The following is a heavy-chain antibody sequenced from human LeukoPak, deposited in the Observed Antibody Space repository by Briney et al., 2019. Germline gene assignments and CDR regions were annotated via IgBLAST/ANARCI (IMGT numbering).Heavy chain of an antibody. V-gene: IGHV3-23*01. CDR1: GSTFSGHA. Sequence: PGGSLRLSCVVSGSTFSGHAMSWVRQAPGKGLEWVSGISGSGDKKYDADSMKGRFSISRDNSKNTLFLQMNSLRAEDTAVYYCRRDFGLIGTKRSFDIWGQGTMVTVSS. CDR2: ISGSGDKK. CDR3: RRDFGLIGTKRSFDI. J-gene: IGHJ3*02. D-gene: IGHD1-7*01.